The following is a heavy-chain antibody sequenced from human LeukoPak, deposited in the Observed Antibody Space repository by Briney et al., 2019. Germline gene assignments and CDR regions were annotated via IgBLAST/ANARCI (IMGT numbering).Heavy chain of an antibody. CDR2: ISGSGGST. J-gene: IGHJ4*02. CDR3: ASARGVDGYNYVAYISGFDY. V-gene: IGHV3-23*01. Sequence: PSETLSLTCAVYGGSFSGYYWSWIRQAPGKGLEWVSAISGSGGSTYYADSVKGRFTISRDNSKNPLSLQMNSLRAEDTAVYYCASARGVDGYNYVAYISGFDYWGQGTLVTVSS. D-gene: IGHD5-24*01. CDR1: GGSFSGYY.